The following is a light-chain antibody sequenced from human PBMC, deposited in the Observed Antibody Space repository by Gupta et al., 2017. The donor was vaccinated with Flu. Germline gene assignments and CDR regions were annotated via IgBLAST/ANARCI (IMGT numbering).Light chain of an antibody. CDR3: QGYNKWPPAWT. CDR2: CAF. V-gene: IGKV3-15*01. J-gene: IGKJ1*01. CDR1: QSVNNN. Sequence: ATLSCRASQSVNNNLAQYQHKPGQAPRLLIHCAFTRATGIPARFSGSGSGTEFTLTISSLQSEDSAIYYCQGYNKWPPAWTFGQGTKVEIK.